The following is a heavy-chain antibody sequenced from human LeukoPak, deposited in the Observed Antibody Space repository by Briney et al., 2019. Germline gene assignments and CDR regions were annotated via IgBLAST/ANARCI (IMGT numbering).Heavy chain of an antibody. CDR2: IYYIGST. V-gene: IGHV4-59*01. Sequence: PSETLSLTCSVSGGPISSYYWSWIRQPPGKGLEWIGYIYYIGSTTYNPSLKSRVTLSVDTSKNQFSLKLSSVTAADTAIYYCARMFYFDTSGKFDYWGQGTLVTVSS. CDR3: ARMFYFDTSGKFDY. D-gene: IGHD3-22*01. J-gene: IGHJ4*02. CDR1: GGPISSYY.